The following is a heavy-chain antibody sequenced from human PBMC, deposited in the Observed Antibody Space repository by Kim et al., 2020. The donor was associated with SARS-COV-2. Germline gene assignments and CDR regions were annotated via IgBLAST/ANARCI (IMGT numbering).Heavy chain of an antibody. CDR2: INSDGGTT. D-gene: IGHD1-26*01. J-gene: IGHJ4*02. V-gene: IGHV3-74*01. CDR1: GFTFSSYW. CDR3: ASRRYTGTYYYFDY. Sequence: GGSLRLSCAASGFTFSSYWMHWVRQAPGNGLVWVSRINSDGGTTSYADSVKSRFTISRDNAKSTLYLQMNSLRAEDTAVYYCASRRYTGTYYYFDYWGQGTLVTVSS.